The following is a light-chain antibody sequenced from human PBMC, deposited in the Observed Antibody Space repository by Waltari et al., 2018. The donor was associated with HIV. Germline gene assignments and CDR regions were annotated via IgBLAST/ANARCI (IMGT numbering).Light chain of an antibody. V-gene: IGKV3-15*01. CDR2: EAS. CDR3: QQYNNWPQT. Sequence: EVVMTQSPGTLSVSPGERATLSCRASQSISSNLAWYQQKPGQAPRLLLYEASTGATGIPARFSGSGSGTEFTLTISSLQSEDFAVYYCQQYNNWPQTFGQGTKVEIK. CDR1: QSISSN. J-gene: IGKJ1*01.